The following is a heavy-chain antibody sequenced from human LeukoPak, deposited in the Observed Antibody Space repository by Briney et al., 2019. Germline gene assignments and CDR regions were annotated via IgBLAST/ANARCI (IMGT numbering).Heavy chain of an antibody. D-gene: IGHD3-16*01. CDR3: ARGGSPSDY. CDR2: IHLDGRTT. J-gene: IGHJ4*02. V-gene: IGHV3-74*01. Sequence: GGSLRLSCAASGFTFSSYWMHWVRQRPGKGLVWVSRIHLDGRTTNYADSVKGRFTISRDNAKNTLSLEMNRLRPEGTAVYYCARGGSPSDYWGQGTLVSVSS. CDR1: GFTFSSYW.